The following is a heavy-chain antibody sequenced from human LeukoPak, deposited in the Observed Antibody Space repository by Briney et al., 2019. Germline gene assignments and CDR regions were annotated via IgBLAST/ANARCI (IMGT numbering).Heavy chain of an antibody. CDR2: IYYSGST. CDR1: GGSISSYY. D-gene: IGHD3-9*01. V-gene: IGHV4-59*01. J-gene: IGHJ6*02. CDR3: SRGRTYYDILTGYYHMDV. Sequence: SETLSLTSTVSGGSISSYYWSWIRQPPGKGLEWIGYIYYSGSTNYNPSLKSRVTVSVDTSKNQCSLKLSSVTAADTAVFFFSRGRTYYDILTGYYHMDVWGQGTTVTVSS.